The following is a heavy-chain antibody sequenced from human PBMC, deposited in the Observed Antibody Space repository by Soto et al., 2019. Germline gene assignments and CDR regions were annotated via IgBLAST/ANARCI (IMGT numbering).Heavy chain of an antibody. Sequence: SVKVSCKASGYTFTAFHMQWVRQARGQRLEWIGWIVVGSGNTNYAQKFQERVTITRDMSTSTAYMELSSPRSEDTAVYYCAAAGSRDDYYYGMDVWGQGTTVTVSS. J-gene: IGHJ6*02. CDR3: AAAGSRDDYYYGMDV. CDR2: IVVGSGNT. D-gene: IGHD2-15*01. CDR1: GYTFTAFH. V-gene: IGHV1-58*02.